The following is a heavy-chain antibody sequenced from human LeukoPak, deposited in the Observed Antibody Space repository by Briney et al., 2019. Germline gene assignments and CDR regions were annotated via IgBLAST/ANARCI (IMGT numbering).Heavy chain of an antibody. Sequence: ASVKVSCKASGYTFTSYGISWVRQAPGQGLEWMGWISAYNGNTNYAQKLQGRVTMTTDTSTSTAYMELRSLRSDDTAVYYCARYSGYFDWSPYTDHDYWGQGTLVTVSS. V-gene: IGHV1-18*01. J-gene: IGHJ4*02. D-gene: IGHD3-9*01. CDR2: ISAYNGNT. CDR3: ARYSGYFDWSPYTDHDY. CDR1: GYTFTSYG.